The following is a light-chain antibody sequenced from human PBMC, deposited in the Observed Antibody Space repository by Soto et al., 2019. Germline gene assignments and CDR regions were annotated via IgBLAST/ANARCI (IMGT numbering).Light chain of an antibody. CDR2: DVS. V-gene: IGLV2-14*01. CDR1: SSDVGGYNY. J-gene: IGLJ2*01. CDR3: SSYTSSSTYVV. Sequence: QSALTQPASVSGSPGQSITISCTGTSSDVGGYNYVSWYQQHPGKAPKLMIYDVSNRPSGVSNRFSGSKSGNTACLTISGLQDEDEADDYCSSYTSSSTYVVFGGWTKLTVL.